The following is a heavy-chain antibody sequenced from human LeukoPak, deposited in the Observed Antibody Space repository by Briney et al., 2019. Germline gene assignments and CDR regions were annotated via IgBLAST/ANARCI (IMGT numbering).Heavy chain of an antibody. V-gene: IGHV4-4*02. Sequence: SETLSLTCTVSGGSISSSNWWSWVRQPPGKGLEWIGEIYHSGSTNYNPSLKSRVTISVDRSKNQFSLKLSSVTAADTAVYYCARDPLRYCSSTSCSPDYMDVWGKGTTVTVSS. J-gene: IGHJ6*03. CDR2: IYHSGST. CDR1: GGSISSSNW. D-gene: IGHD2-2*01. CDR3: ARDPLRYCSSTSCSPDYMDV.